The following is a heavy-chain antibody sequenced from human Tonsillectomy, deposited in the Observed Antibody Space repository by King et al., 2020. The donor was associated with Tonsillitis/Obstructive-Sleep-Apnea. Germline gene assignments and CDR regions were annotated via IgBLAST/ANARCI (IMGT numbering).Heavy chain of an antibody. J-gene: IGHJ3*02. CDR3: AVEGKDSGYGRDAFDI. D-gene: IGHD5-12*01. CDR2: ITPFNGNT. Sequence: QLVQSGAEVKKTGSSVKVSCKASGYTFTYRYLHWVRQAPGQALEWMGWITPFNGNTNYAQKFQDRVTITRDRYMNTAYMELSSLRSEDTAMYYCAVEGKDSGYGRDAFDIWGQGTMVTVSS. CDR1: GYTFTYRY. V-gene: IGHV1-45*02.